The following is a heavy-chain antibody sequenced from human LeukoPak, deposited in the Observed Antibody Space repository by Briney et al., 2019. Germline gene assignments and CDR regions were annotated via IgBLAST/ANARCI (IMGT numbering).Heavy chain of an antibody. D-gene: IGHD3-10*01. Sequence: GGSLRLSCAASGFTFSSYSMNWVRQAPGKGLEWVSYISSSSSTIYYADSVKGRFTISRDNAKNSLYLQMNSLRAEDTAVYYCAKDVTHYGSGRSIDYWGQGTLVTVSS. V-gene: IGHV3-48*04. CDR2: ISSSSSTI. J-gene: IGHJ4*02. CDR3: AKDVTHYGSGRSIDY. CDR1: GFTFSSYS.